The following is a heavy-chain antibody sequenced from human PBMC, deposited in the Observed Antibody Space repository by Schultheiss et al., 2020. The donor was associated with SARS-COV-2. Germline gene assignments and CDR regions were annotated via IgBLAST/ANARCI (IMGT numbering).Heavy chain of an antibody. Sequence: GESLKISCAASGFTFSSYWMSWVRQAPGKGLEWVANIKQDGSEKYYVDSVKGRFTISRDNAKNSLYLQMNSLRAEDTAMYYCARCLDQELYLGGFDYWGQGTLVTVSS. CDR2: IKQDGSEK. CDR3: ARCLDQELYLGGFDY. D-gene: IGHD2-2*02. V-gene: IGHV3-7*01. CDR1: GFTFSSYW. J-gene: IGHJ4*02.